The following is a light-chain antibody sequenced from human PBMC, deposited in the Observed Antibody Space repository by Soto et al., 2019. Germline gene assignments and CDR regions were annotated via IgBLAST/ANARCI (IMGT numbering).Light chain of an antibody. CDR1: SSNIGNNS. Sequence: QSVLTQPPSVSAAPGQKVSISCSRSSSNIGNNSVSWYQQLPGTAPKLLIYDYNKRPSGIPDRFSGSKSGTSATLGITGLQTGDEADYYCGSWDSSLSVVVFGGGTKVTVL. V-gene: IGLV1-51*01. J-gene: IGLJ2*01. CDR3: GSWDSSLSVVV. CDR2: DYN.